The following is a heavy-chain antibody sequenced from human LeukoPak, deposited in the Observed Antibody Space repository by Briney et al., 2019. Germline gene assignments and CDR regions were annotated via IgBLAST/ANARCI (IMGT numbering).Heavy chain of an antibody. CDR1: GFTVSSNS. J-gene: IGHJ4*02. CDR2: IYSDNT. D-gene: IGHD6-19*01. V-gene: IGHV3-53*01. CDR3: VSSGWSFDY. Sequence: GGSLRLSCTVSGFTVSSNSMSWVRQAPGKGLEWVSFIYSDNTHYSDSVKGRFTISRDNAKNSLYLQMNSLRAEDTAVYYCVSSGWSFDYWGQGTLVTVSS.